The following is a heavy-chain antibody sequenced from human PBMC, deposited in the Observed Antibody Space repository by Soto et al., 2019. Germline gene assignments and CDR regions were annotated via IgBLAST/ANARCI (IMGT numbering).Heavy chain of an antibody. J-gene: IGHJ4*02. V-gene: IGHV3-33*01. CDR1: GFTFSSYG. CDR3: ARDQGATVVEY. CDR2: IWYDGSNK. D-gene: IGHD2-15*01. Sequence: QVQLVESGGGVVQPGRSLRLSCAASGFTFSSYGMHWVRQAPGKGLEWVAVIWYDGSNKYYADSVKGRFTISRDNSKNTLYLQMNSVRAEDTAVYYCARDQGATVVEYWGQGTLVTVSS.